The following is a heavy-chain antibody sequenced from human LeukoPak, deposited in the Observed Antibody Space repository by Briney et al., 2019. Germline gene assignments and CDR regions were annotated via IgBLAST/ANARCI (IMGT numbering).Heavy chain of an antibody. D-gene: IGHD3-10*01. Sequence: GASVKVSCKASGYTFTGYYMHWVRQAPGQGLEWMGWINPNSGGTNYAQKFQGRVTMTRDTSISTAYMELSRLRSDDTAVYYCARDYGSGSYRPASFDYWGQGTLVTVSS. CDR2: INPNSGGT. V-gene: IGHV1-2*02. J-gene: IGHJ4*02. CDR3: ARDYGSGSYRPASFDY. CDR1: GYTFTGYY.